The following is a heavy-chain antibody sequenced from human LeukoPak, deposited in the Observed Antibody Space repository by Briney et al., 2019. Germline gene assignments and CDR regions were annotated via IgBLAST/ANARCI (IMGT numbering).Heavy chain of an antibody. CDR3: ARDTSGYRRGSFDY. CDR2: IYYSGTT. V-gene: IGHV4-59*01. CDR1: GGSISSYY. Sequence: PSETLSLTCTVSGGSISSYYWSWIRQPPGKGLEWIGYIYYSGTTNYNPSLKSQVTISVDTSNNQFSLKLSSVTAADTAVYYCARDTSGYRRGSFDYWGQGTLVTVSS. J-gene: IGHJ4*02. D-gene: IGHD3-22*01.